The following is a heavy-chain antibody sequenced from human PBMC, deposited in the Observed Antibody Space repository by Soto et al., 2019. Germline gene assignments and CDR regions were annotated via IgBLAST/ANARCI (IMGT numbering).Heavy chain of an antibody. CDR1: GFTFSSYD. CDR2: IGTAGDP. CDR3: ARAHYGSTGYYYGMDA. Sequence: GGSLRLSCAASGFTFSSYDMHWVRQATGKGLEWVSAIGTAGDPYYPGSVKGRFTISRENAKNSLYLQMNSLRAGDTAVYYCARAHYGSTGYYYGMDAWGQGTTVTVSS. D-gene: IGHD3-10*01. J-gene: IGHJ6*02. V-gene: IGHV3-13*05.